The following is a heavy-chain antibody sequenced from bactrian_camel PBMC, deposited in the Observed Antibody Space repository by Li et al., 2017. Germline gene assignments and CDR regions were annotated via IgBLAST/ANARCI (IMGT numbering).Heavy chain of an antibody. Sequence: HVQLVESGGGEVQAGGSLRLVCSASGLTSSAYCMGWIRQTPGKEREEVAAIYTGGSPVYAGSVRGRFTVSQDNPKNTLYLDMNNLKPEDTAMYYCAADNYPEDCLNGWSPLSVWGQGTQVTVS. D-gene: IGHD5*01. CDR2: IYTGGSP. CDR1: GLTSSAYC. J-gene: IGHJ4*01. V-gene: IGHV3S55*01. CDR3: AADNYPEDCLNGWSPLSV.